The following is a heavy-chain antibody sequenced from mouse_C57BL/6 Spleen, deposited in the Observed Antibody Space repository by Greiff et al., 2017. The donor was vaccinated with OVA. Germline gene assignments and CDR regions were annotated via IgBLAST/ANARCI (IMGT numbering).Heavy chain of an antibody. CDR3: ARTYTVVDRYAMDY. J-gene: IGHJ4*01. Sequence: EVKLMESGPELVKPGASVKISCKASGYSFTDYNMNWVKQSNGKSLEWIGVINPNYGTTTYNQKLKGKATLTVDHSSSTASMQLTSLTSEDYAVCCSARTYTVVDRYAMDYWGQGTSVTVSS. CDR1: GYSFTDYN. V-gene: IGHV1-39*01. D-gene: IGHD1-1*01. CDR2: INPNYGTT.